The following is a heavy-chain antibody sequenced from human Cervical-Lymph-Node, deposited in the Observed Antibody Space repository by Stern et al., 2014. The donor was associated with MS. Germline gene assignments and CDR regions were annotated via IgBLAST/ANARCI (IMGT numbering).Heavy chain of an antibody. D-gene: IGHD6-13*01. CDR2: IFPVFGTP. Sequence: QVQLVQSVSDVTKPGSSGKVSCKASGGTFSKFPSSWVRQAPGQGIEWMGWIFPVFGTPTYAQEFRGRVTITADVSTSTVYMELSSLRSDDTAVYYCALSSETSDRWYSLGYDLWGQGTLVTVSS. CDR1: GGTFSKFP. CDR3: ALSSETSDRWYSLGYDL. J-gene: IGHJ5*02. V-gene: IGHV1-69*01.